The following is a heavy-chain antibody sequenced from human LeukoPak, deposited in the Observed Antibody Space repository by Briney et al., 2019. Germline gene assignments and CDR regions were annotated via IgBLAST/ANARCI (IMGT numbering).Heavy chain of an antibody. CDR3: TTAEKFGELLSLNDY. J-gene: IGHJ4*02. CDR2: INSDGSST. V-gene: IGHV3-74*01. Sequence: GGPLRLSCAASGFTFSSYWMHWVRQAPGKGLVWVSRINSDGSSTSYADSVKGRFTISRDNAKNTLYLQMNSLKTEDTAVYYCTTAEKFGELLSLNDYWGQGTLVTVSS. D-gene: IGHD3-10*01. CDR1: GFTFSSYW.